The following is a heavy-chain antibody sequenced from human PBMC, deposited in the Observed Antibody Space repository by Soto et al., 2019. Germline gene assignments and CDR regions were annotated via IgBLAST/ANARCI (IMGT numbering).Heavy chain of an antibody. CDR3: ARDLKYSGSSSQYGMDV. V-gene: IGHV3-13*01. Sequence: EVQLVESGGGLVQPGGSLRLSCAASGFTFSNYDMHWVRQVTGKGLEWISGIGTAGDTYYAGSVKGRFTISRENAKSSLYLQMNSLRAGDTAVYYCARDLKYSGSSSQYGMDVWGQGTTVTVSS. D-gene: IGHD6-6*01. CDR1: GFTFSNYD. J-gene: IGHJ6*02. CDR2: IGTAGDT.